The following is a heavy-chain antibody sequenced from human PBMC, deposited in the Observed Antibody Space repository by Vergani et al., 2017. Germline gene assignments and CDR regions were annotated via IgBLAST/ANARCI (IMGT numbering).Heavy chain of an antibody. J-gene: IGHJ5*02. CDR1: GYSITNYW. CDR2: IYAGDSDV. CDR3: AKTRDFSSLYSSYNWFDP. V-gene: IGHV5-51*03. D-gene: IGHD3-3*01. Sequence: EVMLVQSGAEVKKPGESLKISCQGSGYSITNYWIAWVRQRPGKGLEWMGIIYAGDSDVRYSPSFQGQVTMSVDKSLSTAYLQWSSLKASDTATYYCAKTRDFSSLYSSYNWFDPWGQGSQVTVSS.